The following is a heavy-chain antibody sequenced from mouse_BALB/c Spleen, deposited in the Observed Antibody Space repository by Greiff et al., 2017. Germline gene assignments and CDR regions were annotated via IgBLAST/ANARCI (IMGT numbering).Heavy chain of an antibody. D-gene: IGHD1-1*01. CDR3: ARLGHYYGSSYGGY. J-gene: IGHJ2*01. CDR1: GYTFTSYV. CDR2: INPYNDGT. Sequence: EVKLQESGPELVKPGASVKMSCKASGYTFTSYVMHWVKQKPGQGLEWIGYINPYNDGTKYNEKFKGKATLTSDKSSSTAYMELSSLTSEDSAVYYCARLGHYYGSSYGGYWGQGTTLTVSS. V-gene: IGHV1-14*01.